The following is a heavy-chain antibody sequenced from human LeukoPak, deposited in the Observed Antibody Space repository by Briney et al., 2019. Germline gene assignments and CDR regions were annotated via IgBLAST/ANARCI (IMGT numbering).Heavy chain of an antibody. CDR2: ISAYNGNT. CDR3: ASSDSVFQALDP. D-gene: IGHD2-21*01. CDR1: GYTFTSHG. Sequence: ASVKVSCKASGYTFTSHGISWVRQAPGQGLEWMGWISAYNGNTNYAQKLQGRVTMTTDTSTSTAYMELRSLRSDDTAVYYCASSDSVFQALDPWGQGTLVTVSS. V-gene: IGHV1-18*01. J-gene: IGHJ5*02.